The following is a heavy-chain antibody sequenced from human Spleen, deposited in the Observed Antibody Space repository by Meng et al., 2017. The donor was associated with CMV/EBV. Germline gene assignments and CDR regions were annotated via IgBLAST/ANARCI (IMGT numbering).Heavy chain of an antibody. V-gene: IGHV1-69*02. D-gene: IGHD2-2*02. CDR3: AREGLVLATIVVVPAAISWFDP. Sequence: YTISWVRQAPGQRLEWMGRIIPILGIANYAQKFQGRVTITADKSTSTAYMELSSLRSEDTPVYYCAREGLVLATIVVVPAAISWFDPWGQGTLVTVSS. CDR1: YT. CDR2: IIPILGIA. J-gene: IGHJ5*02.